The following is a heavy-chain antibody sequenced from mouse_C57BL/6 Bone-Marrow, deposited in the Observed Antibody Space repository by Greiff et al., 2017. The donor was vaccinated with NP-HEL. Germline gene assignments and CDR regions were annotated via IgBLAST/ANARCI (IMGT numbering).Heavy chain of an antibody. CDR1: GFTFSSYA. D-gene: IGHD1-1*01. Sequence: EVQLVESGGGLVKPGGSLKLSCAASGFTFSSYAMSWVRQTPEKRLEWVATISDGGSYTYYPDNVKGRFTISRDNAKNNLYLQMSHLKSEDTAMYYCARDEGNGSSPYWYFDVWGTGTTVTVSS. CDR3: ARDEGNGSSPYWYFDV. CDR2: ISDGGSYT. V-gene: IGHV5-4*01. J-gene: IGHJ1*03.